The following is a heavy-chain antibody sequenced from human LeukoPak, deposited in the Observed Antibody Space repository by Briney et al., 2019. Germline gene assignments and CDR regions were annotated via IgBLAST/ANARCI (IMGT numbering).Heavy chain of an antibody. V-gene: IGHV3-7*01. J-gene: IGHJ6*03. CDR2: IKYDGSEK. CDR3: AKIEGSSWNLRDYYYYMDV. Sequence: GGSLRLSCVVSGLTFRSYWMTWVRQPPGRGPEWVANIKYDGSEKYYVDSVKGRFTISRDNAKNSLFLEMNSLRDDDTAVYYCAKIEGSSWNLRDYYYYMDVWGQGTTVTVSS. CDR1: GLTFRSYW. D-gene: IGHD1-1*01.